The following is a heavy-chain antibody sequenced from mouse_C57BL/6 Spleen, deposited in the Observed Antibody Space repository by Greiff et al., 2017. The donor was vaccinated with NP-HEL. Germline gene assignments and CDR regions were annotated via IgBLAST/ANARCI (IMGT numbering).Heavy chain of an antibody. J-gene: IGHJ3*01. Sequence: QVQLQQSGPELVKPGASVKISCKASGYAFSSSWMNWVKQRPGKGLEWIGRIYPGDGDTNYNGKFKGKATLTADKSSSTAYMQLSSLTSEDSAVYFCARFGLRAWFAYWGQGTLVTVSA. V-gene: IGHV1-82*01. CDR1: GYAFSSSW. CDR2: IYPGDGDT. CDR3: ARFGLRAWFAY. D-gene: IGHD2-4*01.